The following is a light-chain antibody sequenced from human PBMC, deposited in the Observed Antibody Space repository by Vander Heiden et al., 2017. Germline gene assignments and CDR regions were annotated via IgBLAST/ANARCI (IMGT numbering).Light chain of an antibody. CDR3: SAWDNSLNAWV. Sequence: QSVLTQPPSASGTPGQRVTISCSGSSSNIGSRTVNWYPPLPGTAPKLLIYSHNQRPSGVPDRISASKSGTSASLAVSGLQSEDEADYYCSAWDNSLNAWVFGGGTKLTVL. J-gene: IGLJ3*02. V-gene: IGLV1-44*01. CDR2: SHN. CDR1: SSNIGSRT.